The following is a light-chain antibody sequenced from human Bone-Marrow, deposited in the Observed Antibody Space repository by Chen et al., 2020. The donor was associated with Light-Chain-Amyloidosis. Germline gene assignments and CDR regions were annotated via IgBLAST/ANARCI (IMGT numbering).Light chain of an antibody. V-gene: IGLV3-21*02. CDR2: DDS. J-gene: IGLJ3*02. CDR1: NIGSTS. CDR3: QVWDRSSDRPV. Sequence: SYVPTQPSSVSVAPGQTATIACGGDNIGSTSVHWYQQLPGQAPLLVVYDDSDRPSGIPERLSGSNSGNTATLTISRVEAGDEADYYCQVWDRSSDRPVFGGGTKLTVL.